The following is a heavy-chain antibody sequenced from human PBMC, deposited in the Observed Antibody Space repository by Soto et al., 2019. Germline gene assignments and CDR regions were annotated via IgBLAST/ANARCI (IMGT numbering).Heavy chain of an antibody. Sequence: QVQLQESGPGLVRPSETLSLTCTVSGGSISSYYWSWIRQPPGKGLEWIGYIYNSGSTNYNPSLKSRVTISVDTSKNQFSLKLSSVTAGDTAVYYCAYGDSRGPFDSWGQGTLVTVSS. CDR1: GGSISSYY. V-gene: IGHV4-59*01. D-gene: IGHD4-17*01. CDR2: IYNSGST. CDR3: AYGDSRGPFDS. J-gene: IGHJ4*02.